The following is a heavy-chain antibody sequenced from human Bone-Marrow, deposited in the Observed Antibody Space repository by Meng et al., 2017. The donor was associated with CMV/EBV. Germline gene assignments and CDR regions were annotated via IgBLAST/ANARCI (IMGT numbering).Heavy chain of an antibody. CDR2: ISSSSSYI. J-gene: IGHJ6*02. CDR3: ARRTVKRYCSSTSCQGGSYYGMDV. V-gene: IGHV3-21*01. D-gene: IGHD2-2*01. Sequence: GESLKISCAASGFTFSSYSMNWVRQAPGKGLEWVSSISSSSSYIYYADSVKGRFTISRDNAKNSLYLQMNSLRAEDTAVYYCARRTVKRYCSSTSCQGGSYYGMDVWGQGTTVTVS. CDR1: GFTFSSYS.